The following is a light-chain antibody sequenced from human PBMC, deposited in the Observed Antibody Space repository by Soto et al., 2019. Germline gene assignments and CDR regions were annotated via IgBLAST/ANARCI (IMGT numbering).Light chain of an antibody. CDR2: SPS. J-gene: IGKJ5*01. CDR1: QSGSSYF. V-gene: IGKV3-20*01. Sequence: EIVLTQSPGSLSLPPGEGATISCRASQSGSSYFLAWYQQRPGHAPSLLIYSPSNSATCVPDRFSGSGSGTDFTLTISRLEPEDFADYYCQQYGSLPITFGQGTRLEIK. CDR3: QQYGSLPIT.